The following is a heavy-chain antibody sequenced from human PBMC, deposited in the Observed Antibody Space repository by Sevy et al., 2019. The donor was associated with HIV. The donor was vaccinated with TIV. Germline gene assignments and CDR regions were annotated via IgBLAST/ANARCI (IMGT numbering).Heavy chain of an antibody. CDR1: GFSFRSYW. V-gene: IGHV3-7*01. CDR2: INRDESAR. CDR3: VTAHRSSGWLFDF. D-gene: IGHD6-19*01. Sequence: GGCLRLSCAASGFSFRSYWMTWVRQAPGKGLEWVANINRDESARKYVDSVKGRFTISRDNAKNLLYLQINSLRVDDTAVYYCVTAHRSSGWLFDFWGPGATVTVSS. J-gene: IGHJ4*02.